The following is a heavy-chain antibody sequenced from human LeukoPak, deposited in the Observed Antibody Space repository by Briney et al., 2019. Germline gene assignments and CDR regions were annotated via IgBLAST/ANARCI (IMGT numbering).Heavy chain of an antibody. D-gene: IGHD2-2*01. CDR3: ARGPYCSSTSCYPIYYHFDY. Sequence: PSETLSLTCAVYGGSFSGYYWSWIRQPPGKGLEWIGEINHSGSTNYNPSLKSRVTISVDTSKNQFSLKLSSVTAADTAVYYCARGPYCSSTSCYPIYYHFDYWGQGTLVTVSS. CDR1: GGSFSGYY. V-gene: IGHV4-34*01. J-gene: IGHJ4*02. CDR2: INHSGST.